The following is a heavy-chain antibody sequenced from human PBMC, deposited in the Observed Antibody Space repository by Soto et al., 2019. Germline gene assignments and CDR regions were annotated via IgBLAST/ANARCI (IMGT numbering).Heavy chain of an antibody. CDR2: ISGSGGST. V-gene: IGHV3-23*01. CDR3: AKDQDDVAVAGLYYFDY. D-gene: IGHD6-19*01. Sequence: GGSLRLSCAASGFTFSSYAMSWVRQAPGKGLEWVSAISGSGGSTYYADSVKGRFTISRDNSKNTLYLQMNSLRAGDTAVYYCAKDQDDVAVAGLYYFDYWGQGTLVTVSS. CDR1: GFTFSSYA. J-gene: IGHJ4*02.